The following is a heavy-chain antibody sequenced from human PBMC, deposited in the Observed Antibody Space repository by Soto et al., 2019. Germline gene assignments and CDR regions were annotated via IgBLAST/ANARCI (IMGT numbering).Heavy chain of an antibody. Sequence: PGGSLRLSCVGSGFTFSTYSINWVRQAPGKGLEWVSSISSRSDIYYADSVKGRFTISRDNSKNTLYLQMNSLRAEDTAVYYCAKDQQGVAGQYAFDIWGQGTMVTVSS. CDR3: AKDQQGVAGQYAFDI. CDR1: GFTFSTYS. J-gene: IGHJ3*02. CDR2: ISSRSDI. V-gene: IGHV3-21*04. D-gene: IGHD3-3*01.